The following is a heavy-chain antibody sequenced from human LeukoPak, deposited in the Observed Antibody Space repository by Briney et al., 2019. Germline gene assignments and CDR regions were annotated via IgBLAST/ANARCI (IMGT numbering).Heavy chain of an antibody. J-gene: IGHJ4*02. Sequence: GASVKVSCKASGYTFTSYHMHWVRQAPGQGLEWMGIINPSGGSTSYAQKFPGRVTMTRDMSTSTLYMELSSLRSEDTAVYYCARDRGIAVAGFDYWGQGTLVTVSS. CDR2: INPSGGST. D-gene: IGHD6-19*01. CDR1: GYTFTSYH. V-gene: IGHV1-46*01. CDR3: ARDRGIAVAGFDY.